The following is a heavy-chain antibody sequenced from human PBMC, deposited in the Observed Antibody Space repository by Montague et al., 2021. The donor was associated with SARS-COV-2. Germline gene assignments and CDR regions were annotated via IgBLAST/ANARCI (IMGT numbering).Heavy chain of an antibody. V-gene: IGHV4-31*03. D-gene: IGHD3-3*01. Sequence: TLSLTCTVSGGSISSGGYYWSWIRQHPGKGLEWIGYIYYSGSTYYNPSLKSRVTISVDTSKNQFSLKLSSVTAADTAVYYCARSSAPSFTIFGVSNTYWCFDLWGRGTLVTVSS. CDR1: GGSISSGGYY. J-gene: IGHJ2*01. CDR3: ARSSAPSFTIFGVSNTYWCFDL. CDR2: IYYSGST.